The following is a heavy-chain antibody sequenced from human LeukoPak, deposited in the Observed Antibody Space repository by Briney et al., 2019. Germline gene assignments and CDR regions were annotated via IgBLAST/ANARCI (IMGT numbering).Heavy chain of an antibody. V-gene: IGHV3-53*01. D-gene: IGHD3-22*01. CDR1: GFTANHNY. CDR3: ASSGAYSDFDF. CDR2: IYSGGSA. J-gene: IGHJ4*02. Sequence: GGSLRLSCAASGFTANHNYMSWVRQAPGKSLQWVSLIYSGGSAYYEDSVKGRFTISRDSSKNMVFLQMNSLRAEDTAVYYCASSGAYSDFDFWGQGTLVTVSS.